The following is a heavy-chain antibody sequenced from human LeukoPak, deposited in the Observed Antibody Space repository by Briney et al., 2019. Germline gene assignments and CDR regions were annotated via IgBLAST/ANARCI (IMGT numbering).Heavy chain of an antibody. V-gene: IGHV1-2*02. CDR1: GYTFTGYY. CDR3: ARAENYYGSGRPWADFDY. D-gene: IGHD3-10*01. Sequence: ASVKVSCKTSGYTFTGYYMHWVRQAPGQGLEWMRWINPNSGGTNYAQKFQGRVTMTRDTSISTAYMELSRLRSDDTAVYYCARAENYYGSGRPWADFDYWGQGTLVTVSS. J-gene: IGHJ4*02. CDR2: INPNSGGT.